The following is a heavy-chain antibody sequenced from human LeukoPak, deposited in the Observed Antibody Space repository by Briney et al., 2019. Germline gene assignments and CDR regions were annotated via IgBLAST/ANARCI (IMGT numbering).Heavy chain of an antibody. CDR1: GFTFSSYA. CDR3: ARPPIHLWWTFGY. J-gene: IGHJ4*02. D-gene: IGHD5-18*01. Sequence: PGGSLRLSCAASGFTFSSYAMHWVRQAPGRGLEWVAIISSDENDKFYADSVKGRFTMSRDNSKSTVYLRMNSLRAEDTAVYYCARPPIHLWWTFGYWGQGTLVTVSS. CDR2: ISSDENDK. V-gene: IGHV3-30-3*01.